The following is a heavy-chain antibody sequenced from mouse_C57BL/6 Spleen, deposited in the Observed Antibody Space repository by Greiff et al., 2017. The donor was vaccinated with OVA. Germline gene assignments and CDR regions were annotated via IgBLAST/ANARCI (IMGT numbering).Heavy chain of an antibody. D-gene: IGHD1-1*01. CDR2: IDPSDSYT. Sequence: QVHVKQPGAELVMPGASVKLSCKASGYTFTSYWMHWVKQRPGQGLEWIGEIDPSDSYTNYNQKFKGKSTLTVDKSSSTAYMQLSSLTSEDSAVYYCASHYYGSSYGYFDVWGTGTTVTVSS. CDR1: GYTFTSYW. V-gene: IGHV1-69*01. J-gene: IGHJ1*03. CDR3: ASHYYGSSYGYFDV.